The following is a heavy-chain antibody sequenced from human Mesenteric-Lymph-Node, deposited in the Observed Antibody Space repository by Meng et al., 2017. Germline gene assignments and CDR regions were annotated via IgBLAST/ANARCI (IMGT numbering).Heavy chain of an antibody. V-gene: IGHV4-38-2*02. CDR2: IYHSGST. CDR1: GYSISSGYY. CDR3: ARGEVGATSLNY. J-gene: IGHJ4*02. Sequence: ESLKISCTVSGYSISSGYYWGWIRQPPGKGLEWIGSIYHSGSTYYNPSLKSRVTISVDTSKNQFSLKLSSVTAADTAVYYCARGEVGATSLNYWGQGTLVTVSS. D-gene: IGHD1-26*01.